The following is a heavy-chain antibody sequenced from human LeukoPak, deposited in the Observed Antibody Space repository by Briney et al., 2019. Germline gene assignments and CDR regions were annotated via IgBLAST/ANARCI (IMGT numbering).Heavy chain of an antibody. CDR3: ASTRVYGSGSYSDY. J-gene: IGHJ4*02. CDR2: IYTSGST. V-gene: IGHV4-4*07. D-gene: IGHD3-10*01. CDR1: GGSISSYY. Sequence: SETLSLTCTVSGGSISSYYWSWIRQPAGKGLEWIGRIYTSGSTNYNPSLKSRVTMSVDTSKNQFSLKLSSVTAADTAVYYCASTRVYGSGSYSDYWGQGTLVTVSS.